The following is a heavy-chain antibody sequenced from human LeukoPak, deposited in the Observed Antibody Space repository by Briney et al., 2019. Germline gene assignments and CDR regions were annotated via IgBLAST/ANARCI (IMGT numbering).Heavy chain of an antibody. J-gene: IGHJ4*02. CDR3: ATVVAAAGSNFDY. D-gene: IGHD6-13*01. CDR1: GYTLTELS. V-gene: IGHV1-24*01. Sequence: ASVKVSCKVSGYTLTELSMHWVRQAPGKGLEWMGGFDPEDGETIYAQKSQGRVTMTEDTSTDTAYMELSSLRSEDTAVYYCATVVAAAGSNFDYWGQGTLVTVSS. CDR2: FDPEDGET.